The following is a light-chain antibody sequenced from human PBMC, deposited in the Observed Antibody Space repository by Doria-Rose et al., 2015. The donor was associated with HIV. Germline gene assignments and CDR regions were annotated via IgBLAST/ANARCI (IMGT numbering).Light chain of an antibody. J-gene: IGKJ3*01. Sequence: DIRVTQSPESLGMSLGESATLNCKSNQSLLYTSKNYLAWYQQYPGQPPKLLIYWASTRQSGVPARFSGSGSGTDFTLTISSLEAEDVAVYYCQQYYDTPSFGPGTTVDIK. V-gene: IGKV4-1*01. CDR2: WAS. CDR1: QSLLYTSKNY. CDR3: QQYYDTPS.